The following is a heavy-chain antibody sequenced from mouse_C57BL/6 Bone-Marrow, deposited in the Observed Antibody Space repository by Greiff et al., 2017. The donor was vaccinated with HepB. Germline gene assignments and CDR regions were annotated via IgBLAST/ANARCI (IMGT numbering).Heavy chain of an antibody. D-gene: IGHD2-4*01. CDR3: ARQGYDYTRYFDV. CDR1: GFTFSDYY. J-gene: IGHJ1*03. CDR2: ISNGGGST. V-gene: IGHV5-12*01. Sequence: EVQLVESGGGLVQPGGSLKLSCAASGFTFSDYYMHWVRQTPEKRLEWVAYISNGGGSTYYPDTVKGRFTISRDNAKNTLYLQMSSLKSEDTAMYYCARQGYDYTRYFDVWGTGTTVTVSS.